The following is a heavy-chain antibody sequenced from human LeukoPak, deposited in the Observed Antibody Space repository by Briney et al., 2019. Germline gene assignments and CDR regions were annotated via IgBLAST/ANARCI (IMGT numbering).Heavy chain of an antibody. CDR1: GDSFTSVTDY. V-gene: IGHV4-39*07. Sequence: PSETLSLTCTVSGDSFTSVTDYWAWIRQPPGKGLEWIATGDYSGGTYYNPSLESRVAISADMSKNQISLQLTSVTGADTAVYYCARHRVLDYDILTGPFDYWGQGTLVTVSS. CDR2: GDYSGGT. D-gene: IGHD3-9*01. CDR3: ARHRVLDYDILTGPFDY. J-gene: IGHJ4*02.